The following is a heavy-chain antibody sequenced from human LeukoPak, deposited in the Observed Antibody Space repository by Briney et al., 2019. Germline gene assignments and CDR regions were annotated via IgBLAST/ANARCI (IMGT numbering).Heavy chain of an antibody. CDR3: ARHRIAYYYGSGRPAYYYYYGMDV. Sequence: SETLSLTCTVSGGSISSYYWSWIRQPPGKGLEWIGYIYYSGSTNYNPSLKSRVTISVDTSKNQFSLKLSSVTAADTAVYYCARHRIAYYYGSGRPAYYYYYGMDVWGQGTTVTVSS. CDR1: GGSISSYY. CDR2: IYYSGST. D-gene: IGHD3-10*01. J-gene: IGHJ6*02. V-gene: IGHV4-59*08.